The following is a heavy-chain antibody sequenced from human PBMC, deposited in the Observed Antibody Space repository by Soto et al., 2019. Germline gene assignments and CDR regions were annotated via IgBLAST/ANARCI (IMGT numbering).Heavy chain of an antibody. CDR2: IYYSGST. CDR1: GGSISSGDYY. J-gene: IGHJ6*02. CDR3: ARTGYSSSWQTSYYYYYGIDV. V-gene: IGHV4-30-4*01. D-gene: IGHD6-13*01. Sequence: PSETLSLTCTVSGGSISSGDYYWSWIRQPPGKGLEWIGYIYYSGSTYYNPSLKSRVTISVDTSKNQFSLKLSSVTAADTAVYYCARTGYSSSWQTSYYYYYGIDVWGQGTTVTVSS.